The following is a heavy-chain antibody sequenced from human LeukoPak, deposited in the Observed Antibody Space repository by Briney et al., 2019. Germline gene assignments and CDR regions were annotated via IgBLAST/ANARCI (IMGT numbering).Heavy chain of an antibody. J-gene: IGHJ5*02. CDR2: ISAYNGNT. Sequence: GASVKVSCKASGYTFTSYGISWVRQAPGQGLEWMGWISAYNGNTNYAQKLQGRVTMTRNTSINTAYMELSSLRSEDTAVYYCARGPSRDYGSGSSWFDPWGQGTLVTVSS. CDR1: GYTFTSYG. V-gene: IGHV1-18*01. D-gene: IGHD3-10*01. CDR3: ARGPSRDYGSGSSWFDP.